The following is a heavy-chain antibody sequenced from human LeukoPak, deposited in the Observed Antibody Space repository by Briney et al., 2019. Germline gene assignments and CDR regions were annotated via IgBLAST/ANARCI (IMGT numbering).Heavy chain of an antibody. Sequence: GGSLRLSCAASGFTFSSYGMNWVRQTPGKGLEWVSYIGTSSSTIYYADSVEGRFTISRDSAKNSLYLQMNSLRDEDTAVYYCARHDYGGNSGDYWGQGTLVTVSS. CDR3: ARHDYGGNSGDY. D-gene: IGHD4-23*01. V-gene: IGHV3-48*02. J-gene: IGHJ4*02. CDR1: GFTFSSYG. CDR2: IGTSSSTI.